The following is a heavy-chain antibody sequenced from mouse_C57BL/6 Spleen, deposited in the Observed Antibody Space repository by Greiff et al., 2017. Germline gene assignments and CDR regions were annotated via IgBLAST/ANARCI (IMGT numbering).Heavy chain of an antibody. V-gene: IGHV5-17*01. D-gene: IGHD2-1*01. Sequence: EVKLMESGGGLVKPGGSLKLSCAASGFTFSDYGMHWVRQAPEKGLEWVAYISSGSSTIYYADTVKGRFTIARDNAKNTLFLQRTSMRSEDTAMYYCARGGYYGWYYDVWGTGTTVTVSS. CDR3: ARGGYYGWYYDV. CDR1: GFTFSDYG. J-gene: IGHJ1*03. CDR2: ISSGSSTI.